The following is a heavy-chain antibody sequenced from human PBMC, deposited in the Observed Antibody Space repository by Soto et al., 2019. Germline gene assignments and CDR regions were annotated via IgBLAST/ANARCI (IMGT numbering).Heavy chain of an antibody. D-gene: IGHD1-26*01. Sequence: EVQLSESGGGLVQPGGSLRLSCTASGFTFSSYTMSWVRQAPGKGLEWVSSFSGRDATTYYADSVKGRFTISRDNSKKTLYLQRNSLRAEETALYCCVRTIVGATKGGWFDPWGQGALVTVSS. CDR2: FSGRDATT. CDR3: VRTIVGATKGGWFDP. J-gene: IGHJ5*02. V-gene: IGHV3-23*01. CDR1: GFTFSSYT.